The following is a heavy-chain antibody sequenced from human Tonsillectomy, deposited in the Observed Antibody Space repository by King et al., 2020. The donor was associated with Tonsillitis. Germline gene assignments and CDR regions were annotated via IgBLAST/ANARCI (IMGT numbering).Heavy chain of an antibody. V-gene: IGHV2-5*02. Sequence: ITLKESGPTLVKPTQTLTLTCTFSGFSLSTSGVYVGWIRQPPGKALEWLALIYWDDDKRYRPSLKSRLTITKDTSKNQVVLTMTNMDPVDTSTYYCAHSITMVRGLYGMDVWGQGTTVTVSS. D-gene: IGHD3-10*01. CDR2: IYWDDDK. CDR1: GFSLSTSGVY. CDR3: AHSITMVRGLYGMDV. J-gene: IGHJ6*02.